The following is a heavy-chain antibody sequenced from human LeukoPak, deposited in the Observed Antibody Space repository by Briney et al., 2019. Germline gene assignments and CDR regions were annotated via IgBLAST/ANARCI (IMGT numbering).Heavy chain of an antibody. D-gene: IGHD1-20*01. CDR1: GFTFSDYY. Sequence: PGRSLRLSCAASGFTFSDYYMSWIRQAPGKGLEWVSYISSSGSTIYYADSVKGRFTISRDNAKNSLYLQMNSLRAEDTAVYYCARDRYNWNPTRAFDIWGQGTMVTVSS. J-gene: IGHJ3*02. V-gene: IGHV3-11*04. CDR2: ISSSGSTI. CDR3: ARDRYNWNPTRAFDI.